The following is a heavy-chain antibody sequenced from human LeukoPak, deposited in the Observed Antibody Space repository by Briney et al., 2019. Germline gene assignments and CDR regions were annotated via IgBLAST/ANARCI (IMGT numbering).Heavy chain of an antibody. V-gene: IGHV4-59*08. Sequence: SETLSLTCTVSGGSISSYNWNWIRQPPGKGLEWIGSICYSGITNYNPSLKSRVTISVDTSKKQFSLKLSSVTAAETTVYYCARHGSAYGSSPGFDHWGQGTLVTVSS. J-gene: IGHJ4*02. CDR3: ARHGSAYGSSPGFDH. D-gene: IGHD3-22*01. CDR2: ICYSGIT. CDR1: GGSISSYN.